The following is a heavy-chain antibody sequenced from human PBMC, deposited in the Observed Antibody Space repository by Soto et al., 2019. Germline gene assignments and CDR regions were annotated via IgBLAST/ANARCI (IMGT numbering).Heavy chain of an antibody. Sequence: ASVKVSCKASGYTFTCYDINWVRQAPGQGLEWMGWMNPNSGNTGYAQKFQGRVTMTRNTSISTAYMELSSLRSEDMAVYYCARERSGTPEYWGQGTLVTVSS. CDR1: GYTFTCYD. CDR3: ARERSGTPEY. CDR2: MNPNSGNT. D-gene: IGHD6-25*01. J-gene: IGHJ4*02. V-gene: IGHV1-8*01.